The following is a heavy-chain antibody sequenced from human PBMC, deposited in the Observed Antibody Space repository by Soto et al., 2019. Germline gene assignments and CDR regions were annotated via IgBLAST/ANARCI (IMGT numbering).Heavy chain of an antibody. CDR3: ARSDYDNNWFDP. J-gene: IGHJ5*02. Sequence: VASVKVSCKASGGTFSSYAISWVRQAPGQGLEWMGGIIPIFGTANYAQKFQGRVTITADGSTSTAYMELSSLRSEDTAVYYCARSDYDNNWFDPWGQGTLVTVSS. CDR2: IIPIFGTA. CDR1: GGTFSSYA. V-gene: IGHV1-69*13. D-gene: IGHD5-12*01.